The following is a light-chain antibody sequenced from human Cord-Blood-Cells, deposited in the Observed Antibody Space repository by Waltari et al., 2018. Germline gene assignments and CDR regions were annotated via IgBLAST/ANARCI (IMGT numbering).Light chain of an antibody. J-gene: IGKJ2*02. Sequence: DIVMTQSPLSLPVTPGEPASISCRSSQSLLHSNGYNCLDWSLQKPGQSPQLLIYLGSSRASGVPDRVSGSGSGTDFTLKISRVEAEDVGVYDCMQALQTPRTFGQGTKLEIK. CDR1: QSLLHSNGYNC. V-gene: IGKV2-28*01. CDR2: LGS. CDR3: MQALQTPRT.